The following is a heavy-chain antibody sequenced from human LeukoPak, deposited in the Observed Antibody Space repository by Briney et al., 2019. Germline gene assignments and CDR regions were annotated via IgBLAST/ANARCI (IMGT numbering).Heavy chain of an antibody. Sequence: ASVKVSCKVSGYSLTELSMHWVRQAPGKGPEWMGGFDPADDEIIYPQKFQGRVTMTEDTSSDTAYMELSGLRFEDTAVYYCAAGEWEQLLNYWGQGTLVTVSS. CDR1: GYSLTELS. D-gene: IGHD1/OR15-1a*01. CDR2: FDPADDEI. CDR3: AAGEWEQLLNY. J-gene: IGHJ4*02. V-gene: IGHV1-24*01.